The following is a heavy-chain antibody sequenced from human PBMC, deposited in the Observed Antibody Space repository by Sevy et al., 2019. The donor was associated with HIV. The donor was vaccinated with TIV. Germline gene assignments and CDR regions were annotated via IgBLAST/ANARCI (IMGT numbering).Heavy chain of an antibody. CDR3: ARGGLGSNGFRSFDY. Sequence: GGSLRLSCAVSGFTVSSNYMSWVRQAPGKGLEWVSLIYSGGATYYADSVNVRFTISGDDSKNTLNLQMDSLRAEDTAVYYCARGGLGSNGFRSFDYWGRGTLVTVSS. CDR2: IYSGGAT. V-gene: IGHV3-53*01. CDR1: GFTVSSNY. J-gene: IGHJ4*02. D-gene: IGHD2-15*01.